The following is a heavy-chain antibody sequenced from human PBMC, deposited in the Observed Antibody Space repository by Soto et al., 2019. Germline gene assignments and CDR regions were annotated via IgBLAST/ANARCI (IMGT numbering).Heavy chain of an antibody. V-gene: IGHV3-49*03. CDR1: GFTFGDYS. CDR3: SIVVLLRHFDWCFDY. Sequence: GGSLRLSCTTSGFTFGDYSMSWFRQAPGKGLEWIGFITSEAFGGTTEYAASVKGRFTISRDDAKNIAYLQMNSLKTEDTAVYYFSIVVLLRHFDWCFDYWGQGALVTVAS. D-gene: IGHD3-9*01. CDR2: ITSEAFGGTT. J-gene: IGHJ4*02.